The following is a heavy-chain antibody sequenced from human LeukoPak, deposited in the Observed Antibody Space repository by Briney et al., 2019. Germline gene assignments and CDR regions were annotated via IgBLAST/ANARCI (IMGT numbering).Heavy chain of an antibody. CDR3: AKECGGDCAVDY. CDR1: GFTFSSYA. V-gene: IGHV3-23*01. J-gene: IGHJ4*02. D-gene: IGHD2-21*02. Sequence: GGSLRLSCPASGFTFSSYAMSWVRQAPGRGLEWVSAISGSGGNTYYADSVKGRFTISRDNSKNTLYLQMNSLRAEDTAVYYCAKECGGDCAVDYWGQGTLVTVSS. CDR2: ISGSGGNT.